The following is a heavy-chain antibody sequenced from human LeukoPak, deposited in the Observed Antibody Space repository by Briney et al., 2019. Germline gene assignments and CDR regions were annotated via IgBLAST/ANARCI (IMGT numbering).Heavy chain of an antibody. CDR2: ISGNGGST. CDR1: GFTFRSYA. CDR3: AKPPPSSYYYYYGMDV. J-gene: IGHJ6*02. D-gene: IGHD6-13*01. Sequence: GGSLRLSCAASGFTFRSYAMSWVREAPGKGLEWVSAISGNGGSTYYADSVKGRFTISRDISKNTLYLQMNSLRAEDTAVYYCAKPPPSSYYYYYGMDVWGQGTTVTVSS. V-gene: IGHV3-23*01.